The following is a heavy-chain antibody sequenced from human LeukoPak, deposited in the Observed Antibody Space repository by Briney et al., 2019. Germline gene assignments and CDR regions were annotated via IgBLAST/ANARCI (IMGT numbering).Heavy chain of an antibody. CDR1: GFTFSSYP. J-gene: IGHJ4*02. Sequence: GRFLRLSCAASGFTFSSYPMHLVHQAPGKGLELEAVILYDGSNKYYADSVKGRFIISRDNSKNSLYLQMNSLRSEDTAVYYCARGSGVWGSYRYTFDYWGQGTLVTVSS. D-gene: IGHD3-16*02. V-gene: IGHV3-30-3*01. CDR2: ILYDGSNK. CDR3: ARGSGVWGSYRYTFDY.